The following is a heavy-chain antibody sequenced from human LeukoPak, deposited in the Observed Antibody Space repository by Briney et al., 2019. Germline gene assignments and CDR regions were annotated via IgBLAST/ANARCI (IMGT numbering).Heavy chain of an antibody. V-gene: IGHV4-39*07. CDR3: ARDGWTIYSSSLGDWFDP. CDR2: IYYSGST. D-gene: IGHD6-6*01. CDR1: GGSISSSSYY. Sequence: TPSETLSLTCTVSGGSISSSSYYWGWIRQPPGKGLEWIGSIYYSGSTYYNPSLKSRATISVDTSKNQFSLKLSSVTAADTAVYYCARDGWTIYSSSLGDWFDPWGQGTLVTVSS. J-gene: IGHJ5*02.